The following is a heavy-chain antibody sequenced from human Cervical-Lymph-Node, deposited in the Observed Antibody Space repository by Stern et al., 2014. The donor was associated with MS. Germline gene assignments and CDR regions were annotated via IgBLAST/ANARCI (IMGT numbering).Heavy chain of an antibody. J-gene: IGHJ4*02. V-gene: IGHV3-23*04. Sequence: EVQLVESGGGLVQPGGSLRLSCVASGFTFRNYAMTWVRQAPGKGLEWVSSIGVSGGNTYYADSVKGRFTISSDNSKNTLYLQISSLRAEDTAVYYCAKDGRQWPVPLYFDYWGQGTLVTVSS. D-gene: IGHD6-19*01. CDR3: AKDGRQWPVPLYFDY. CDR1: GFTFRNYA. CDR2: IGVSGGNT.